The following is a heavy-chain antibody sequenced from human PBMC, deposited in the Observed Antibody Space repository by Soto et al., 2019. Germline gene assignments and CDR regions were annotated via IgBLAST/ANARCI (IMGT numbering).Heavy chain of an antibody. CDR1: GGSFSGYY. CDR3: ARGRDVQLWMLDY. Sequence: QVQLQQWGAGLLKPSETLSLTCAVYGGSFSGYYWSWIRQPPGKGLEWIGEINHSGSTNYNPSLKSRVTISVDTSKNQFSLKLSSVTAADTAVYYCARGRDVQLWMLDYWGQGTLVTVSS. J-gene: IGHJ4*02. V-gene: IGHV4-34*01. D-gene: IGHD5-18*01. CDR2: INHSGST.